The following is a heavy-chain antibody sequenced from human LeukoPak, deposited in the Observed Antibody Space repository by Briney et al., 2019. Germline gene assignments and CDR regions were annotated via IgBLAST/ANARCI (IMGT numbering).Heavy chain of an antibody. V-gene: IGHV3-21*01. CDR1: GFTFSTYS. J-gene: IGHJ4*02. CDR3: ARISLYYDSSDYYCDY. CDR2: ISSSSTYI. Sequence: SGGSLRLSCAASGFTFSTYSMNWVRQAPGKGLEWVSSISSSSTYIYYSDSVKGRFTISRDNAKNSLYLQMNSLRAEDTAVYYCARISLYYDSSDYYCDYWGQGTLVTVSS. D-gene: IGHD3-22*01.